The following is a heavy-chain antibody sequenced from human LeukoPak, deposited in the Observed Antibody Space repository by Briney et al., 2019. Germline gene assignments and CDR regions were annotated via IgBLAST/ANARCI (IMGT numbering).Heavy chain of an antibody. CDR3: ASSLRSDDY. D-gene: IGHD4-17*01. J-gene: IGHJ4*02. V-gene: IGHV4-39*01. CDR2: IYYSGTT. Sequence: SETLSLTCTVSGGSISGSSYYWGWIRQPPGKGLEWIGSIYYSGTTYYNPSLKSRVTISVDTSKNQFSLKLSSVTAADTAVYYCASSLRSDDYWGQGTLVTVSS. CDR1: GGSISGSSYY.